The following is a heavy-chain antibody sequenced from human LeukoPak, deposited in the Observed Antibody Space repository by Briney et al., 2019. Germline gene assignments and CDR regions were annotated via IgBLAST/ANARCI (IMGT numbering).Heavy chain of an antibody. D-gene: IGHD6-19*01. V-gene: IGHV3-21*01. CDR2: ISSSSSYI. CDR1: GFTFSSYS. J-gene: IGHJ4*02. CDR3: ARDTSDRIAVAGTIGY. Sequence: GGSLRLSCAASGFTFSSYSVNWVRQAPGKGLEWVSSISSSSSYIYYADSVKGRFTISRDNAKNSLYLQMNSLRAEDTAVYYCARDTSDRIAVAGTIGYWGQGTLVTVSS.